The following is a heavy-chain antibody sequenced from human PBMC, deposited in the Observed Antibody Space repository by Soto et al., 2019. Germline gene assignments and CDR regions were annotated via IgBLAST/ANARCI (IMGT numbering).Heavy chain of an antibody. CDR1: GGSISSYY. CDR3: ARQTGWFDP. V-gene: IGHV4-59*08. CDR2: IYYSGST. J-gene: IGHJ5*02. Sequence: SETLSLTCTVSGGSISSYYWSWIRQPPGKGLEWIGYIYYSGSTNYNPSLKSRVTISVDTSKNQFSLKLSSVTAADTAVYYCARQTGWFDPWGQGTLVTAPQ.